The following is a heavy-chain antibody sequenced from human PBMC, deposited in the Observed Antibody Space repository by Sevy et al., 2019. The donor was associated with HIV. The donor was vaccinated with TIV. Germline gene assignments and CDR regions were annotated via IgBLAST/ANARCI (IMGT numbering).Heavy chain of an antibody. CDR1: GFTVSDNY. CDR3: VREDLGLGEDNYYGMDV. V-gene: IGHV3-53*01. D-gene: IGHD3-16*01. Sequence: GGSLRLSCAVSGFTVSDNYMNWVRQAPGKGLEWVSIIYIAGRTYYADSVRGRFTISRDKAKNTLYLQMNSLRVEDTAVYYWVREDLGLGEDNYYGMDVWGQGTTVTVSS. J-gene: IGHJ6*02. CDR2: IYIAGRT.